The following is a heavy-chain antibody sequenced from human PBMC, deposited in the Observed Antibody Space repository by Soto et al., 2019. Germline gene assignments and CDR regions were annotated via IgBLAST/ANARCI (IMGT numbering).Heavy chain of an antibody. Sequence: EVQLVESGGGLVKPGGSLRLSCAASGFTFSSYSMNWVRQAPGKGLEWVSLISSSSSYIYYADSVKGRFTISRDNAKNSRERQKNSLRAEDTAGDYWARDRGGDLKAFDIWGQGTMVTVSS. J-gene: IGHJ3*02. V-gene: IGHV3-21*01. CDR3: ARDRGGDLKAFDI. D-gene: IGHD3-10*01. CDR2: ISSSSSYI. CDR1: GFTFSSYS.